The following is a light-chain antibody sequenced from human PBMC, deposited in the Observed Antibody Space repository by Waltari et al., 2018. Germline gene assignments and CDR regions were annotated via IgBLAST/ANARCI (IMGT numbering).Light chain of an antibody. Sequence: DIQITQSTSSLSASVGGRVTITCRASQGMSKWLAWYQQKPGKAPKLLIYRTSNLQTGVPSRFSGSGAGTDFTLTSNSLQPEDIATYYGQQPDNSPPYSFGQGTKVDIK. CDR3: QQPDNSPPYS. J-gene: IGKJ2*03. CDR1: QGMSKW. CDR2: RTS. V-gene: IGKV1-33*01.